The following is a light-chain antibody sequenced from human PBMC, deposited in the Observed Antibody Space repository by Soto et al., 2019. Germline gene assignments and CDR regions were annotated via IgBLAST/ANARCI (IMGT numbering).Light chain of an antibody. CDR2: TAS. V-gene: IGKV1-9*01. J-gene: IGKJ5*01. Sequence: DIQFTHSPSFLSPSVAYRVTITCRASQDISYYLAWYQQKPGKAPKLLIYTASTLQSGVPSRFSGSGSGTEFTLTISSLQPEDFATYYCQQFNSYPITFGQGTRLEIK. CDR1: QDISYY. CDR3: QQFNSYPIT.